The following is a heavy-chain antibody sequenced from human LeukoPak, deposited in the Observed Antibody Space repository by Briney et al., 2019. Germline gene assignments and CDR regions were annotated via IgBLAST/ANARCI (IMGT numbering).Heavy chain of an antibody. V-gene: IGHV1-69*13. Sequence: ASVKVSCKASGYTFTGYYMHWVRQAPGQGLEWMGGIIPIFGTANYAQKFQGRVTITADESTSTAYMELSSLRSEDTAVYYCASSGTVAETFDYWGQGTLVTVSS. D-gene: IGHD4-23*01. J-gene: IGHJ4*02. CDR2: IIPIFGTA. CDR3: ASSGTVAETFDY. CDR1: GYTFTGYY.